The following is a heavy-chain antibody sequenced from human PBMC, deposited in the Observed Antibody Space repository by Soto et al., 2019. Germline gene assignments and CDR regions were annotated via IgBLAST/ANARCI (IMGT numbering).Heavy chain of an antibody. J-gene: IGHJ5*02. CDR3: ASHPSSGSYYNPRGDWFDP. D-gene: IGHD3-10*01. CDR1: GGSIRSSSYY. CDR2: IYYSGST. Sequence: QLQLQESGPGLVKPSETLSLTCTVSGGSIRSSSYYWGWIRQPPGKGLEWIGSIYYSGSTYYNPSLKIRVTISVDTAKNQFSLKLSSVTAAVTAVYYCASHPSSGSYYNPRGDWFDPLGQGNLVTVSS. V-gene: IGHV4-39*01.